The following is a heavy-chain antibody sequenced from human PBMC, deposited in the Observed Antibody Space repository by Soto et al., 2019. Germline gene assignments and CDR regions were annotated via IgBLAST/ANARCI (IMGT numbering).Heavy chain of an antibody. CDR2: IWYDGSNK. J-gene: IGHJ4*02. V-gene: IGHV3-33*01. CDR1: GFTFSSYG. Sequence: GGSLRLSCAASGFTFSSYGMHWVRQAPGKGLEWVAVIWYDGSNKYYSDSLKGRFTISRDNSKNTLFLQINSLRAEDTAVYYCAREPPYPSYCSSTSCYGDYFDYWGQGTLVTVSS. CDR3: AREPPYPSYCSSTSCYGDYFDY. D-gene: IGHD2-2*01.